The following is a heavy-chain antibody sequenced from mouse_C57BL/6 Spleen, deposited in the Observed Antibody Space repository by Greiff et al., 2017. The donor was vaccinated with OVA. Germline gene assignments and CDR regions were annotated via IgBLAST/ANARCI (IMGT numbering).Heavy chain of an antibody. V-gene: IGHV1-62-2*01. CDR2: VYSGSGSI. CDR3: ARHEDCWDSIDY. J-gene: IGHJ4*01. Sequence: VQLQQSGAELVKPGASVKLSCKASGYTFTEYTIHWVKQRSGQGHEGIGWVYSGSGSIKYNEKFKDNATLTADKSSSTVYMELSTLTSEDSAVYFCARHEDCWDSIDYWGQGTSVTVSS. CDR1: GYTFTEYT. D-gene: IGHD4-1*01.